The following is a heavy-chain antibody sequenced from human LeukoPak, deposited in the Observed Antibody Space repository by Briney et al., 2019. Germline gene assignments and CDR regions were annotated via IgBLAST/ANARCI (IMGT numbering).Heavy chain of an antibody. D-gene: IGHD2-21*02. J-gene: IGHJ1*01. CDR1: GYSFTSYW. V-gene: IGHV5-51*01. Sequence: GESLKISCKGSGYSFTSYWIGWVRQMPGKGLEWMGIIYPGDSDTRYSPSFQGQVTISADKSISTAYLQWSSLKASDTAMYYCATAYCGGDCPDAEYFQHWGQGTLVTVSS. CDR2: IYPGDSDT. CDR3: ATAYCGGDCPDAEYFQH.